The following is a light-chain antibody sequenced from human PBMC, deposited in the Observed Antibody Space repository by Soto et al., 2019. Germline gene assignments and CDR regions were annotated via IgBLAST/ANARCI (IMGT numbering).Light chain of an antibody. CDR2: GNS. CDR1: SSNIGAGYD. CDR3: QSYDSSLSGHVV. V-gene: IGLV1-40*01. Sequence: QAVVTQPPSVSGAPGQRVTISCTGSSSNIGAGYDVHWYQQLPGTAPKLLIYGNSNRPSGVPDRVSGSKSGTSASLAITGLQAEDEADYYCQSYDSSLSGHVVFGGGTKVTVL. J-gene: IGLJ2*01.